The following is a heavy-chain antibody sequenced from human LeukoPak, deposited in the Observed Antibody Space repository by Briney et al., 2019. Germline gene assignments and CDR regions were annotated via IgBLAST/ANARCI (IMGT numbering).Heavy chain of an antibody. D-gene: IGHD3-22*01. V-gene: IGHV3-23*01. Sequence: GGSLRLSCAASGFTFSSYAMSWVRQAPGKGLEWVSAISGSGGSTYYADSVKGRFTISRDNSKNTLYLQMNSLRAEDTAVYYCAKSSNYDSSGYPDYWGQGTLVTVSS. CDR3: AKSSNYDSSGYPDY. CDR2: ISGSGGST. J-gene: IGHJ4*02. CDR1: GFTFSSYA.